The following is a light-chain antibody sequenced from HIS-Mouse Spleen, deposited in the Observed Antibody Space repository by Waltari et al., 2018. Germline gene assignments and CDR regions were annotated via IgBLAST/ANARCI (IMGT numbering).Light chain of an antibody. CDR3: SSYTSSSTPYV. CDR1: SSDGGGYNY. J-gene: IGLJ1*01. CDR2: DVS. V-gene: IGLV2-14*03. Sequence: QSALTQPASVSGSPGQSITIPCTGTSSDGGGYNYFSWYQQHPGKAPKLMIYDVSNRPSGVSNRFSGSKSGNTASLTISGLQAEDEADYYCSSYTSSSTPYVFGTGTKVTVL.